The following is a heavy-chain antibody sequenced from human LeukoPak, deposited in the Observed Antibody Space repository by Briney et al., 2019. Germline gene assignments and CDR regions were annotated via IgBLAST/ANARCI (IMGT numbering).Heavy chain of an antibody. J-gene: IGHJ4*02. V-gene: IGHV1-18*01. CDR1: GYTFTSYG. D-gene: IGHD6-13*01. Sequence: ASVKVSCKASGYTFTSYGISWVRQAPGQGLEWLGWISPYSGNTNYAQTLQGRVTLTTDTSSSTAYMELRSLRSDDTAVYYRARDSSTWYTDFGYWGQGTLVTVSS. CDR2: ISPYSGNT. CDR3: ARDSSTWYTDFGY.